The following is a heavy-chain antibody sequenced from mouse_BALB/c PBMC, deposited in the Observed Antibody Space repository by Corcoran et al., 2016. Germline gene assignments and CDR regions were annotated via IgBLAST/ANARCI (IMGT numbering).Heavy chain of an antibody. J-gene: IGHJ2*01. CDR1: GFNIKDTY. D-gene: IGHD2-1*01. Sequence: EVQLQQSGAELVKPGASVKLSCTASGFNIKDTYIHWVKQRPEKGLEWIGRIDPANGNSKYDAKFQGKATITSDTSSNTAKLQLSSLTSEDTAVYYCATYGIYESYFDYWGQGTTLTVSS. CDR2: IDPANGNS. CDR3: ATYGIYESYFDY. V-gene: IGHV14-3*02.